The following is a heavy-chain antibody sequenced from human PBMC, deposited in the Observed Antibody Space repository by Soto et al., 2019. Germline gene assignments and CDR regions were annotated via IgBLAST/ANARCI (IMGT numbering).Heavy chain of an antibody. V-gene: IGHV1-46*03. Sequence: GASVKVSCKASGYTFTSYYMHWVRQAPGRGLEWMGIINPSGGSTSYAQKFQGRVTMTRDTSMSTVYMELSSLRSEDTAVYYCARDLNMGYFDYWGQGTLVTVSS. CDR1: GYTFTSYY. J-gene: IGHJ4*02. CDR3: ARDLNMGYFDY. CDR2: INPSGGST.